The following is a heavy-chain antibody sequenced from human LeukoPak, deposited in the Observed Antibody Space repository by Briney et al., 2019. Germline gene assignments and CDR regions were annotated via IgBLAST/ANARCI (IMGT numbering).Heavy chain of an antibody. Sequence: GASVKVSCKASGYTFSGYYMHWVRQAPGQGLEWMGWINSKSGGTNYAQKFQGRVTMTRETSISTAHMDLSRLRSDDTAMYYCVRADASGYPYGELDYWGQGTLVTVSS. V-gene: IGHV1-2*02. D-gene: IGHD3-3*01. J-gene: IGHJ4*02. CDR1: GYTFSGYY. CDR2: INSKSGGT. CDR3: VRADASGYPYGELDY.